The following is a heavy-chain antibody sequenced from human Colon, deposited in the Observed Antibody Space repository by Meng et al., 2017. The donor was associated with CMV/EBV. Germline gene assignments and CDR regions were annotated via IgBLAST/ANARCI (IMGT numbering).Heavy chain of an antibody. J-gene: IGHJ6*02. CDR3: AKASSNFPYYSMDV. CDR2: ISSGGSST. D-gene: IGHD4-11*01. V-gene: IGHV3-23*01. Sequence: GGSLRLSCAASGFTFSNYWMHWVRQAPGKGLEWVSAISSGGSSTYYADSVKGRFTISRDNSNNTLFLQLNSLRADDTALYYCAKASSNFPYYSMDVWGQGTPVTVSS. CDR1: GFTFSNYW.